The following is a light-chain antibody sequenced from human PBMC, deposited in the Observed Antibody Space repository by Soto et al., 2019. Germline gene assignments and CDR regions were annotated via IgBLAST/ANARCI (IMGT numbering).Light chain of an antibody. CDR3: SSYTRSSTYV. CDR1: SDDVGAYDF. Sequence: QSALTQPASVSGSPGQSITICCTGTSDDVGAYDFVSWYQEHPGKAPKLMIYDVTHRPSGVSNRFSGSKSGNTASLTISGLQAEDEADYYCSSYTRSSTYVFGTGTKVTVL. CDR2: DVT. V-gene: IGLV2-14*03. J-gene: IGLJ1*01.